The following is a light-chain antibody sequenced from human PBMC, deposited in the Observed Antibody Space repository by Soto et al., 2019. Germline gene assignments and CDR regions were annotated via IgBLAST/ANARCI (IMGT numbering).Light chain of an antibody. J-gene: IGKJ5*01. CDR1: QSVGNTY. Sequence: EIVLTQSPGTLSLSPGERATLSCRASQSVGNTYLAWYQQKPGQAPSLLIYDASSRATDIPDRFSGSGSGTDFTLTISRLEPEDFAVYYCQQYDTLITFGQGTRLEIK. CDR3: QQYDTLIT. V-gene: IGKV3-20*01. CDR2: DAS.